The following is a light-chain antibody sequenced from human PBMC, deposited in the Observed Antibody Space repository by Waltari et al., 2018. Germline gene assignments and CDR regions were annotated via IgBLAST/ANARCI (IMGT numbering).Light chain of an antibody. CDR3: QQYNNWPPIT. CDR2: GSS. CDR1: QSVTSN. Sequence: VLRPSPATLYVSPAERVTLSCTASQSVTSNLAWYQQKPGQAPRLLMYGSSTRATGVPARFSGSGSGIDVTLTITNMQSEDFAVYYCQQYNNWPPITFGQGTRLEIK. V-gene: IGKV3-15*01. J-gene: IGKJ5*01.